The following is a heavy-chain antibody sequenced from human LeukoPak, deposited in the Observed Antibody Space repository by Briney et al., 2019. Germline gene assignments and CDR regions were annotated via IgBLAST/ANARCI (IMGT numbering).Heavy chain of an antibody. J-gene: IGHJ4*02. CDR1: GFIFTGYW. CDR3: ARATCVNGICYTLY. Sequence: GESLKISCKGSGFIFTGYWIVWVRQMPGKGLEWMGIIYPADSETTYSPSFQGQITISADRSSTTAHLQWSSLKAPDTAIYYCARATCVNGICYTLYWGQGSLVTVSS. CDR2: IYPADSET. D-gene: IGHD2-8*01. V-gene: IGHV5-51*01.